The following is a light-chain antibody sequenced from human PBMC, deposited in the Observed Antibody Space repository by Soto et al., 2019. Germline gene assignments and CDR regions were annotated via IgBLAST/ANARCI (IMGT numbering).Light chain of an antibody. CDR3: HQTAANPWT. J-gene: IGKJ1*01. Sequence: DIQMTQSPSSLSASVGDRVTITCRASQNIGVYLNWYQKKPGKAPELLIHAASSLQSGVPSTFSGSGSGTDFALTISSLQPEDFATYYCHQTAANPWTFAQGTKVEIK. CDR1: QNIGVY. V-gene: IGKV1-39*01. CDR2: AAS.